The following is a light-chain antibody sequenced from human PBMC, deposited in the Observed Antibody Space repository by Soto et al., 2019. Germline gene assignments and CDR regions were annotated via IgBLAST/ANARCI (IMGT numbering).Light chain of an antibody. CDR3: QQYQTWT. J-gene: IGKJ1*01. CDR2: RAS. Sequence: DIKMTQSPFTLSASVGDRVTITCRASQSISRWLAWYQQKPGKAPKLLIYRASSLESGVPSRFSGSGSGTEFTLTISGLQSDDSATYYCQQYQTWTFGQGTKVEIK. CDR1: QSISRW. V-gene: IGKV1-5*03.